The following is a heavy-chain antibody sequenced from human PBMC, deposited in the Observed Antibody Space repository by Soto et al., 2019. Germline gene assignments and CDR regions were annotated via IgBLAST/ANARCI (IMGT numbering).Heavy chain of an antibody. CDR3: ARDRLGYGDYVGY. D-gene: IGHD4-17*01. CDR1: GYTFTSYG. V-gene: IGHV1-18*01. J-gene: IGHJ4*02. Sequence: ASVKVSCKASGYTFTSYGISWVRQAPGQGLEWMGWISAYNGNTNYAQKLQGRVTMTTDTSTSIAYMELKSLRSDEAAVYYCARDRLGYGDYVGYWGQGTLVTVSS. CDR2: ISAYNGNT.